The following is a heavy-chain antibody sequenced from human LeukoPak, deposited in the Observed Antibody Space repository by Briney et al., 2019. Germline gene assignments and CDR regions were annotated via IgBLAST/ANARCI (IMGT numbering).Heavy chain of an antibody. CDR2: MNPNSGNT. D-gene: IGHD3-10*01. CDR1: GYTFTSYD. Sequence: GASVKVSCKASGYTFTSYDIHWVRQATGQGLEWMGWMNPNSGNTGYAQKFQGRVTMTRNTSISTAYMELSSLRSEDTAVYYCASGYGSGSGXXXDIWGQGTMVTVSS. V-gene: IGHV1-8*01. CDR3: ASGYGSGSGXXXDI. J-gene: IGHJ3*02.